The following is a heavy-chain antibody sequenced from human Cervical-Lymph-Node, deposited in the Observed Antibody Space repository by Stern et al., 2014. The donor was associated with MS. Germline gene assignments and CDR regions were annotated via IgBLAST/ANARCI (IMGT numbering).Heavy chain of an antibody. Sequence: QVQLVESGAQVKKPGASVKVSCKGSGYTFIRYYIHWVRQAPGQGLEWVGIVNANGGSARYAQKFQGRVTMASDTYTSTVSMELSSLRSEDTAVYYCATLYDSSGNYGMEVWGQGTTVIVSS. CDR3: ATLYDSSGNYGMEV. D-gene: IGHD5/OR15-5a*01. CDR2: VNANGGSA. J-gene: IGHJ6*02. V-gene: IGHV1-46*01. CDR1: GYTFIRYY.